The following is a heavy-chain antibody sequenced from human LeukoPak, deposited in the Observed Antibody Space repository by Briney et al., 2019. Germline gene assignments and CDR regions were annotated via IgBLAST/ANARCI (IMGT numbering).Heavy chain of an antibody. CDR1: GGSISSSSYY. CDR2: IHHSGST. V-gene: IGHV4-39*01. D-gene: IGHD3-22*01. Sequence: PSETLSLTCTVSGGSISSSSYYWRWIRQPPGKGLEWIGGIHHSGSTYYNPSLKSRVTISEDTSKNQFSLKVTSVTAADTAVYYCARTQYYDSSGDNAFDIWGQGTMVTVSS. CDR3: ARTQYYDSSGDNAFDI. J-gene: IGHJ3*02.